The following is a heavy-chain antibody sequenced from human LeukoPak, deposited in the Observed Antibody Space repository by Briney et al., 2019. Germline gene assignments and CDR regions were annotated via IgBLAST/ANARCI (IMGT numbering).Heavy chain of an antibody. CDR1: GGSISSYY. D-gene: IGHD6-13*01. CDR2: IYYSGST. CDR3: ARDNVAYSSSWYQGYYYYGMDV. Sequence: SETLSLTCTVSGGSISSYYWSWIRRPPGKGLEWIGYIYYSGSTNYNPSLKSRVTISVDTSKNQFSLKLSSVTAADTAVYYCARDNVAYSSSWYQGYYYYGMDVWGQGTTVTVSS. J-gene: IGHJ6*02. V-gene: IGHV4-59*01.